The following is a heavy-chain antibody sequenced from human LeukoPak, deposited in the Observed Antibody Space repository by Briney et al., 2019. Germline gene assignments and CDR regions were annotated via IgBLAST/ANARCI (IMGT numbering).Heavy chain of an antibody. J-gene: IGHJ4*02. CDR3: ARDRVTVVALDY. Sequence: ASVKVSCKASGYTFTGYYMHWVRQAPGQGLEWMGWINPNSGGTNYAQKFQGRVTMTRDTSISTAYMELSRLRSDDTAVYYCARDRVTVVALDYWGQGTLVTVSS. CDR2: INPNSGGT. CDR1: GYTFTGYY. V-gene: IGHV1-2*02. D-gene: IGHD4-23*01.